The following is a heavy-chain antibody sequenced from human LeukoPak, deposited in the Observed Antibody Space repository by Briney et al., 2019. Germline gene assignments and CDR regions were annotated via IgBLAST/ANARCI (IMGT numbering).Heavy chain of an antibody. CDR3: AAGQQFQY. V-gene: IGHV4-34*01. CDR2: INHRGST. J-gene: IGHJ1*01. CDR1: GVSFSDSY. D-gene: IGHD6-13*01. Sequence: SETLSLTCAVYGVSFSDSYWSWIRQPPGKGLEWIGEINHRGSTNYSLSLKSRVSMSVDTPKNQFSLDLSSVTAADTAVYYCAAGQQFQYWGQGTLVIVSS.